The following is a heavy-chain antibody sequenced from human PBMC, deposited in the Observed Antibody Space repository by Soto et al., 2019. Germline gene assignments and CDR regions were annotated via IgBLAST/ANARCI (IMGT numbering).Heavy chain of an antibody. J-gene: IGHJ6*02. V-gene: IGHV4-59*01. CDR2: IYYSGST. CDR3: ARYDNYYDSSGYYYYYYGMDV. D-gene: IGHD3-22*01. CDR1: GGSISSYY. Sequence: GTLYLSCTVSGGSISSYYWCGIRQPPGKGLEWIGYIYYSGSTNYNPSLKSRVTISVDTSRNQFSLKLSSVTAADTAVYYCARYDNYYDSSGYYYYYYGMDVWGQGTTVTVSS.